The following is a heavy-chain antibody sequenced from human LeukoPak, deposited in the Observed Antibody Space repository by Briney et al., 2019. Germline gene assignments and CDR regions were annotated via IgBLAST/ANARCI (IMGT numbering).Heavy chain of an antibody. Sequence: GASVKVSCKASGGTFSSYAISWVRQAPGQGLEWMGRIIPILGIANYAQKFQGRVTITADKSTSTAYMELSSLRSEDTAVYYCAREFHGRPPGYFDYWGQGTLVTVSS. CDR2: IIPILGIA. CDR1: GGTFSSYA. CDR3: AREFHGRPPGYFDY. J-gene: IGHJ4*02. V-gene: IGHV1-69*04.